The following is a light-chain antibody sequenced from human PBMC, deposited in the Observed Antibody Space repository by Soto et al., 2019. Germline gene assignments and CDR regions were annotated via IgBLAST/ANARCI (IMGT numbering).Light chain of an antibody. CDR1: SSDVGGYNY. Sequence: QSVLTQPPSASGSPGQSVTISCTGTSSDVGGYNYVSWYQHHPGKDPKLIIYEVYKRPSGVPDRFSGSKSGNTAALTVSGLQDEDEADYYCSSYVGTNRYVVGTGTKVTVL. J-gene: IGLJ1*01. CDR3: SSYVGTNRYV. V-gene: IGLV2-8*01. CDR2: EVY.